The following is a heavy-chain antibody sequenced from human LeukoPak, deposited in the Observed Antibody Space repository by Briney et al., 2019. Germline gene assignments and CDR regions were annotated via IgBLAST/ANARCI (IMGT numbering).Heavy chain of an antibody. V-gene: IGHV3-7*05. Sequence: GGSLRLSCVASGFTFSTYWMSWVRQAPGKGLEWVANIKQDGSEKYYVDSVKGRFTTSRDNAKNSLYLHMNSLRAEDTAVYYCARDYPPPPVAGPYYFDYWGQGTLVTVSS. J-gene: IGHJ4*02. CDR1: GFTFSTYW. CDR3: ARDYPPPPVAGPYYFDY. CDR2: IKQDGSEK. D-gene: IGHD6-19*01.